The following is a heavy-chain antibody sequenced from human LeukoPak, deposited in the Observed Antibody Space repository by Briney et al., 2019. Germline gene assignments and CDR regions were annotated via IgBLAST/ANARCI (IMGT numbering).Heavy chain of an antibody. CDR1: GGSFSGYY. CDR3: ARDIYYYDSSGYYDAFDI. D-gene: IGHD3-22*01. V-gene: IGHV4-34*01. CDR2: IYHSGST. J-gene: IGHJ3*02. Sequence: PSETLSLTCAVYGGSFSGYYWSWIRQPPGKGLEWIGEIYHSGSTNYNPSLKSRVTISVDKSKNQFSLKLSSVTAADTAVYYCARDIYYYDSSGYYDAFDIWGQGTMVTVSS.